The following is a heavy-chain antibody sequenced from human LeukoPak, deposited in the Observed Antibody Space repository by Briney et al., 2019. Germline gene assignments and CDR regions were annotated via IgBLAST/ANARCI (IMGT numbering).Heavy chain of an antibody. V-gene: IGHV6-1*01. Sequence: SQTLSLTCAISGDSVSSNSAAWTWIRQSPSRGLEWLGRTYYRSKWYNDYAVSVKSRITINPDTSKNQFSLQLNSVTPEDTAVYYCARLLEYYYYGMDVWGQGTTVTVSS. CDR2: TYYRSKWYN. CDR3: ARLLEYYYYGMDV. CDR1: GDSVSSNSAA. D-gene: IGHD2-21*01. J-gene: IGHJ6*02.